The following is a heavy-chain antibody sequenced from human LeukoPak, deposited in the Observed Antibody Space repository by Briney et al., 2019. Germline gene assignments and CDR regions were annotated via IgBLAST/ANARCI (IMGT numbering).Heavy chain of an antibody. J-gene: IGHJ5*02. D-gene: IGHD2-15*01. CDR3: ARPLSLGYCSGGSCYGRGAWFDR. CDR1: GGSISSSNW. V-gene: IGHV4-4*02. Sequence: SGTLSLTCAVSGGSISSSNWWSWVRQPPGKGLEWIGQIYHSESTNYNPSLKSRVTISVDKSKNQFSLKLRSVTAADTAVYYCARPLSLGYCSGGSCYGRGAWFDRWGQGTLVTVSS. CDR2: IYHSEST.